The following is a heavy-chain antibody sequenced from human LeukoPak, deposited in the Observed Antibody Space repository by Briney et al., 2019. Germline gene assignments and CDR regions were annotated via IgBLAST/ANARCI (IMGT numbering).Heavy chain of an antibody. CDR2: IYPGDSDT. D-gene: IGHD2-2*01. CDR3: ARLWCSSTSCPFGY. CDR1: GYSFTSYW. V-gene: IGHV5-51*01. Sequence: VESLKISCMGSGYSFTSYWIGWVRHMPGKGLEWMGIIYPGDSDTRYSPSFQGQHTISDDKSISTAYLQWSSLKASETAMYYCARLWCSSTSCPFGYWGQGTLVTVSS. J-gene: IGHJ4*02.